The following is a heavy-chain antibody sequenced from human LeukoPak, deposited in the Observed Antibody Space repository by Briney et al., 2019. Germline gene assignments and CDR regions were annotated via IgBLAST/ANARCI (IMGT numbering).Heavy chain of an antibody. CDR2: IYPGDSQT. V-gene: IGHV5-51*01. D-gene: IGHD6-19*01. Sequence: GESLEISCKASGYTFTTYWIGWVRQMPGKGLEWMGIIYPGDSQTTYSPSFQGQVTISADKSISIAYLQWSSLKASDTAMYYCALLQGGSGWYTGYFDYWGQGTLVTVSS. CDR3: ALLQGGSGWYTGYFDY. J-gene: IGHJ4*02. CDR1: GYTFTTYW.